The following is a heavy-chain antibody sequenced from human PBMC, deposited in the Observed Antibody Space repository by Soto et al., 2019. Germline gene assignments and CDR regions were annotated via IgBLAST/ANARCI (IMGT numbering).Heavy chain of an antibody. Sequence: SVKVSCKAPGGTFSTYAISWVRQAPGQGLEWMGGIIPMFGTANYAQRFQDRVTITADESTNTVYMELSSLRSEDTAVYYCARLKQDYAVAWGQGTLVTVS. J-gene: IGHJ5*02. V-gene: IGHV1-69*13. CDR1: GGTFSTYA. D-gene: IGHD3-16*01. CDR3: ARLKQDYAVA. CDR2: IIPMFGTA.